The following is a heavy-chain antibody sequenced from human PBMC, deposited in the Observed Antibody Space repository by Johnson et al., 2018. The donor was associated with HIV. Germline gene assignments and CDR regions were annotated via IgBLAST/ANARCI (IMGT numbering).Heavy chain of an antibody. J-gene: IGHJ3*02. CDR3: AKDGDVYGYSSSNDI. V-gene: IGHV3-13*01. Sequence: VQLVESGGGLVQPGGSLRLSCAASGFTFSSYDMHWVRQATGKGLEWVSAIGTAGDTYYPGSVKGRFTISRENAKNSLYLQMNSLRAGDTAVYYCAKDGDVYGYSSSNDIWGQGTMVTVSS. CDR1: GFTFSSYD. D-gene: IGHD6-13*01. CDR2: IGTAGDT.